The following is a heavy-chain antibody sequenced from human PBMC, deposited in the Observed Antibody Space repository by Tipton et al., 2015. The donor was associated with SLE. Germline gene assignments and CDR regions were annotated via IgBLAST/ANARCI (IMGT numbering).Heavy chain of an antibody. CDR3: ARQPHSGYSWYDF. J-gene: IGHJ5*01. CDR1: GYSFTNYW. D-gene: IGHD6-25*01. Sequence: QLVQSGAEVKKPGESLKISCKGSGYSFTNYWIAWVRQMPGKGLEWMGIIYPGDSDTTYSPSFQGQVIISADKSINTAYLQWSSLKVADTATYFCARQPHSGYSWYDFWGQGTLVTVSS. CDR2: IYPGDSDT. V-gene: IGHV5-51*01.